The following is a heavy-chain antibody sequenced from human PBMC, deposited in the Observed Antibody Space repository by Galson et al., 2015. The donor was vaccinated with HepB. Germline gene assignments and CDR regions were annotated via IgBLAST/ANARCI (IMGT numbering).Heavy chain of an antibody. V-gene: IGHV3-74*01. CDR3: VRGRGGEANNY. CDR1: GFTFSTYA. Sequence: SLRLSCAASGFTFSTYAMSWVRQAPGKGLVWVSRLNSDDGSTNYADSVKGRFTISRDIAKNTLYLQMNSLTAEDTALYYCVRGRGGEANNYWGQGTLVTVSS. CDR2: LNSDDGST. J-gene: IGHJ4*02. D-gene: IGHD2-21*01.